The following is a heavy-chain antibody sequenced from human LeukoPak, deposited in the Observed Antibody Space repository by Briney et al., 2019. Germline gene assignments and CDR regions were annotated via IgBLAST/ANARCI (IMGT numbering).Heavy chain of an antibody. CDR2: ISGSGGGT. D-gene: IGHD3-22*01. V-gene: IGHV3-23*01. J-gene: IGHJ4*02. CDR1: GITLSNYG. CDR3: AKRGVVIRVILVGFHKEAYYFDS. Sequence: GGSLRLSCAVSGITLSNYGMSWVRQAPGKGLEWVAGISGSGGGTNYADSVKGRFTISRDSPKNTLYLQMNSLRAEDTAVYFCAKRGVVIRVILVGFHKEAYYFDSWSQGALVTVSS.